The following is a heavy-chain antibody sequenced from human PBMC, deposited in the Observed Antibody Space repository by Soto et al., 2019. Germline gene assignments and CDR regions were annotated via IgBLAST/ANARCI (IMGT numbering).Heavy chain of an antibody. V-gene: IGHV3-33*01. Sequence: QVQLVESGGGVVQPGRSLRLSCAASGFTFSSYGMHWVRQAPDKGLEWVAVIWYDGSNKYYADSVKGRFTISRDNSKNTLYLQMNSLRAEDTAVYYCARDLEYYYGMDVWGQGTTVTVSS. CDR3: ARDLEYYYGMDV. J-gene: IGHJ6*02. CDR1: GFTFSSYG. CDR2: IWYDGSNK.